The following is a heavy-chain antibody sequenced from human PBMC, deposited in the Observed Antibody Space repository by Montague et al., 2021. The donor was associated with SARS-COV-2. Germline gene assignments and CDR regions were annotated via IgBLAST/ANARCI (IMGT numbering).Heavy chain of an antibody. J-gene: IGHJ6*02. Sequence: SETLSLTCAVYGGSFSGYYWSWIRQPPGKGLEWIGEINHSGSTNYNPSLKSRVTISVDTSKNQFSLKLGSVTAADTAVYFCARGFRSVVPALLGLAFYYYCDLDVWGQGTTVTVSS. V-gene: IGHV4-34*01. CDR1: GGSFSGYY. CDR2: INHSGST. D-gene: IGHD2-2*01. CDR3: ARGFRSVVPALLGLAFYYYCDLDV.